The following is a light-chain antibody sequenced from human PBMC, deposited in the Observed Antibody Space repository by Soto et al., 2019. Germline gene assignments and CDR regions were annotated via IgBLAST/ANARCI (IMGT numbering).Light chain of an antibody. CDR3: QQSYSSPPT. CDR2: DDS. J-gene: IGKJ1*01. Sequence: GDRVSITRLATQSISSWLAWYQQKPGKAPKLLIYDDSSLQSGVPSRFSGSRSGPDFTLTISSMQPEDFATYYCQQSYSSPPTFGQGTKLDIK. CDR1: QSISSW. V-gene: IGKV1-39*01.